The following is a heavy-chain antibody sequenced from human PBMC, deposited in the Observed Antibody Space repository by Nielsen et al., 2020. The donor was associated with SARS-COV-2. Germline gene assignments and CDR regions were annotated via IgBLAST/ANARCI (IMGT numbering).Heavy chain of an antibody. CDR1: GYTFTSYA. CDR2: INTNTGNP. V-gene: IGHV7-4-1*02. D-gene: IGHD2-2*01. J-gene: IGHJ6*02. CDR3: ASGVVVVPALDYYYYGMDV. Sequence: ASVKVSCKASGYTFTSYAMNWVRQAPGQGLEWMGWINTNTGNPTYAQGFTGRFVFSLDTSVSTAYLQTSSLKAEDTAVYYCASGVVVVPALDYYYYGMDVWGQGTTVTVSS.